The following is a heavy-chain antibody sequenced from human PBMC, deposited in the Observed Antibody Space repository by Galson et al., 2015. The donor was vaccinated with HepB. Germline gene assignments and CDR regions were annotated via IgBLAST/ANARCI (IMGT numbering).Heavy chain of an antibody. CDR2: IKQDGSEK. CDR1: GFTFGSYW. Sequence: SLRLSCAASGFTFGSYWMSWVRQAPGKGLEWVANIKQDGSEKSYVDSVKGRFTISRDNAKNSLYLQMSSLGAEDTAIYYCARRGGRYYYDTSEYPHAFDYWGQGTLVTVSS. J-gene: IGHJ4*02. D-gene: IGHD3-22*01. V-gene: IGHV3-7*03. CDR3: ARRGGRYYYDTSEYPHAFDY.